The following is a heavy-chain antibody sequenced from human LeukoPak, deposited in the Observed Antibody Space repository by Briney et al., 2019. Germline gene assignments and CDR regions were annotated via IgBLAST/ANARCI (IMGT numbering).Heavy chain of an antibody. CDR2: ISWNSGSI. CDR3: AKGSWFDP. V-gene: IGHV3-9*03. CDR1: GFTFDDYA. J-gene: IGHJ5*02. Sequence: PGRSLRLSCAASGFTFDDYAMHWVRQAPGKGLEWVSGISWNSGSIGYADSVKGRFTISRDNAKNSLYPQMNSLRAEDMALYYCAKGSWFDPWGQGTLVTVSS.